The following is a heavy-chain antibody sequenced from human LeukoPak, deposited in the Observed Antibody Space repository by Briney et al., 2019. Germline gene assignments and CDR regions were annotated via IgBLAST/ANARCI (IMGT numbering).Heavy chain of an antibody. CDR2: INPNSGGT. D-gene: IGHD6-13*01. CDR3: ARVSVVAAAGDY. CDR1: GYTFTNYG. V-gene: IGHV1-2*02. J-gene: IGHJ4*02. Sequence: ASVKVSCKASGYTFTNYGISWVRQAPGQGLEWMGWINPNSGGTNYAQKFQGRVTMTRDTSISTAYMELSRLRSDDTAVYYCARVSVVAAAGDYWGQGTLVTVSS.